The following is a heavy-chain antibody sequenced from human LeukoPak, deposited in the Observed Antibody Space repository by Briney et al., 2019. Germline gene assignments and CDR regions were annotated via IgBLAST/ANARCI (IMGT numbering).Heavy chain of an antibody. D-gene: IGHD1-14*01. Sequence: GGSLRLSYAASGFTFSDYYMSWIRQAPGKGLEWVSYISSSGSTIYYADSVKGRFTISRDNAKNSLYLQMNSLSAENTAVDFWGKTGPGRGFGETFYLWGQGTLVTVSS. CDR3: GKTGPGRGFGETFYL. V-gene: IGHV3-11*01. CDR2: ISSSGSTI. CDR1: GFTFSDYY. J-gene: IGHJ5*02.